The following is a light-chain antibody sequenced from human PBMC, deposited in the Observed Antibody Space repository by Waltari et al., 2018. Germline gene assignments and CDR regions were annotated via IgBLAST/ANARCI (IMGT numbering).Light chain of an antibody. V-gene: IGLV3-19*01. J-gene: IGLJ2*01. CDR2: GKN. CDR3: SSRELSGHVV. Sequence: SSDLTQDPDVSVALGQPVRITCQGDILRTYYGHWCRQKPGQAPELVIYGKNNRPSGIPDRFSASSSENTASLIITGAQAEDEADYYCSSRELSGHVVIGGGTRLTVL. CDR1: ILRTYY.